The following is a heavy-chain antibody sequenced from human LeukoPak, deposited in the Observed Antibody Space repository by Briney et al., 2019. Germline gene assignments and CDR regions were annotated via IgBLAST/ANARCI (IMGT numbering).Heavy chain of an antibody. D-gene: IGHD3-10*01. CDR1: GFTFSSYW. CDR2: IKQDGSEK. CDR3: ARSPGHYFDY. V-gene: IGHV3-7*01. Sequence: GGSLRLPCAASGFTFSSYWMSWVRQAPGKGLEWVANIKQDGSEKHYVDSVKGRLTISRDNAKNSLYLQMNSLRAEDTAVYYCARSPGHYFDYWGQGTLVTVSS. J-gene: IGHJ4*02.